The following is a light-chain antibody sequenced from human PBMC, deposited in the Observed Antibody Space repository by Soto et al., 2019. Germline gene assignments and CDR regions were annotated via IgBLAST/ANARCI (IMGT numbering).Light chain of an antibody. Sequence: EIVLTQSPGTLSLSPGESATLSCRASQRGSSSYFAWYQQKPGQAPRLLIYGASSSATGTTDRFSCSGSGIDVTLTIGRREPEDFAVYSCHQYGSTPWTFGQGTKVEIK. CDR3: HQYGSTPWT. CDR2: GAS. CDR1: QRGSSSY. V-gene: IGKV3-20*01. J-gene: IGKJ1*01.